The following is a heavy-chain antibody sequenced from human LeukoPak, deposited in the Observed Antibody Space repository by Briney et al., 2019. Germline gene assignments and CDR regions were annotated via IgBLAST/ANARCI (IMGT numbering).Heavy chain of an antibody. CDR2: IYSGGET. V-gene: IGHV3-66*01. CDR3: ARDRPPQGIAVAA. Sequence: GGSLRLSCAASGFTFSSYAMSWVRQAPGKGLEWVSIIYSGGETYYADSVKGRFTISRDNSKNTLYLQMNSLRAEDTAVYYCARDRPPQGIAVAAWGQGTLVTVSS. D-gene: IGHD6-19*01. J-gene: IGHJ5*02. CDR1: GFTFSSYA.